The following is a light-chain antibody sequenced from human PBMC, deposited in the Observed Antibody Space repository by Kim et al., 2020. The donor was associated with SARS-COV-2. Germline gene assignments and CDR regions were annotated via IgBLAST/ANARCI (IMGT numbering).Light chain of an antibody. J-gene: IGLJ2*01. CDR3: QSRDSGGNVV. Sequence: SSELTQDPAVSVALGPTVRITCQGDSLRSYYATWYQQKPRQAPVLVIYGRNSRPSGVPDRFSGSTSGNTASLTISGAQAEDEADFYCQSRDSGGNVVFGGGTQLTVL. CDR1: SLRSYY. V-gene: IGLV3-19*01. CDR2: GRN.